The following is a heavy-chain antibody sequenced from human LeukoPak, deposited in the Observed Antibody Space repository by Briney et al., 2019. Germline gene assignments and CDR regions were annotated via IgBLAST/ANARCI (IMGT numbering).Heavy chain of an antibody. V-gene: IGHV4-34*01. CDR2: IDHSAST. CDR1: GGSFSGYY. D-gene: IGHD2-21*02. J-gene: IGHJ4*02. Sequence: SETLSLTCAVYGGSFSGYYWSWIRQPPGKGLEWIGDIDHSASTNYNPSLKSRVTISLDTSQIQFSLNLNSVTAADTAVYYCARGQGDRYSNYFDYWGQGTLVTVSS. CDR3: ARGQGDRYSNYFDY.